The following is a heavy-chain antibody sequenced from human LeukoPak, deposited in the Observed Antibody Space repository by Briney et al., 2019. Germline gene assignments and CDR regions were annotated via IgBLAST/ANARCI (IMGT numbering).Heavy chain of an antibody. CDR2: INHSGST. CDR1: GGSFSGYY. Sequence: SETLSLTCAVYGGSFSGYYWSRIRQPPGKGLEWIGEINHSGSTNYNPSLKSRVTISVDTSKNQFSLKLSSVTTADTAVYYCARSMGGIVAAGHFDYWGQGTLVTVSS. D-gene: IGHD6-13*01. V-gene: IGHV4-34*01. J-gene: IGHJ4*02. CDR3: ARSMGGIVAAGHFDY.